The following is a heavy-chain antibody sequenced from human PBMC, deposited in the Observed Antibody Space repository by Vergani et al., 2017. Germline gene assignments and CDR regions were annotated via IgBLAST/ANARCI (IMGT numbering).Heavy chain of an antibody. CDR3: ARDGFYGGNSVRPDY. CDR1: GGTFSSYA. J-gene: IGHJ4*02. CDR2: IIPIFGTA. Sequence: QVQLVQSGAAVKKPGSSVKVSCKASGGTFSSYAISWVRQAPGQGLEWMGGIIPIFGTANYAQKFQGRVTSTADESTSTAYMELSSLRSEDTAVYYCARDGFYGGNSVRPDYWGQGTLVTGSS. V-gene: IGHV1-69*01. D-gene: IGHD4-23*01.